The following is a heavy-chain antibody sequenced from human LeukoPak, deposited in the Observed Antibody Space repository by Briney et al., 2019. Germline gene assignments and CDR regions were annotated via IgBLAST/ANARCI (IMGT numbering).Heavy chain of an antibody. CDR3: AIGYCSSTSCYANVQPFDY. V-gene: IGHV4-39*01. Sequence: SETLSLTCTVSGGSISSSSYYWGWIRQPPGKGLEWIGSIYYSGSTYYNPSLKSRVTISVDTSKNQFSLKLSSVTAADTAVYYCAIGYCSSTSCYANVQPFDYWGQGTLVTVSS. CDR1: GGSISSSSYY. D-gene: IGHD2-2*01. CDR2: IYYSGST. J-gene: IGHJ4*02.